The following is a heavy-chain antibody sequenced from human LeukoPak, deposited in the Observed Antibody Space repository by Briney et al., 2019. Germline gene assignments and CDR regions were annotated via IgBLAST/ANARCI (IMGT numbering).Heavy chain of an antibody. CDR2: IYYSGST. V-gene: IGHV4-39*01. CDR1: GGSIGSSSYY. Sequence: SETLSLTCTVSGGSIGSSSYYWGWIRQPPGKGLEWIGSIYYSGSTYYNPSLKSRVTISVDTSKNQFSLKLSSVTAADTAVYYCARRAPYDTQQVDYWGQGTLVTVSS. D-gene: IGHD3-9*01. CDR3: ARRAPYDTQQVDY. J-gene: IGHJ4*02.